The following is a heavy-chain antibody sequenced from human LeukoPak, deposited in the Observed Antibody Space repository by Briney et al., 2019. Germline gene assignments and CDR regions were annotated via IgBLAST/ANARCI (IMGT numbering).Heavy chain of an antibody. CDR2: ISSSGSTI. V-gene: IGHV3-48*04. Sequence: GGSLRLSCAASGFTFSSYWMSWVRLAPGKGLEWVSYISSSGSTIYYADSVKGRFTISRDNAKNSLYLQMNSLRAEDTAVYYCAREFIRNPINYYDSSGYYPFGYWGQGTLVTVSS. CDR3: AREFIRNPINYYDSSGYYPFGY. CDR1: GFTFSSYW. J-gene: IGHJ4*02. D-gene: IGHD3-22*01.